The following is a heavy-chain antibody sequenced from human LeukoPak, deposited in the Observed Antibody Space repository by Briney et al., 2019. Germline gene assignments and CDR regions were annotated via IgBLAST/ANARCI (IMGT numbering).Heavy chain of an antibody. CDR2: ISSSGSTI. Sequence: GGSLRLSCVASGFTFSDYYMSWIRQAPGKGLEWVSYISSSGSTIYYADSVKGRFTISRDNAKNSLYLQMNSLRAEDTAVYYCARPMEPQVDIVADYWGQGTLVTVSS. D-gene: IGHD5-12*01. J-gene: IGHJ4*02. CDR3: ARPMEPQVDIVADY. CDR1: GFTFSDYY. V-gene: IGHV3-11*04.